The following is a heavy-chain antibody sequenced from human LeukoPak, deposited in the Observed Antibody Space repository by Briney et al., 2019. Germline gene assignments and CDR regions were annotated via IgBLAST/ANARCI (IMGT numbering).Heavy chain of an antibody. Sequence: SETLSLTCTVSGGSISSYYWSWIRQPPGKGLEWVGYIYYSGSTNYNPSLKSRVTISVDTSKNQFSLKLSSVTAADTAVYYCAPYPMVRGMAFDYWGQGTLVTVSS. CDR2: IYYSGST. D-gene: IGHD3-10*01. V-gene: IGHV4-59*01. CDR1: GGSISSYY. J-gene: IGHJ4*02. CDR3: APYPMVRGMAFDY.